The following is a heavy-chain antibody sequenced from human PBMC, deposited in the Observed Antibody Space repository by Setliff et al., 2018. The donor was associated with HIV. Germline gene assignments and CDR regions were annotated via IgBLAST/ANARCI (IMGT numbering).Heavy chain of an antibody. V-gene: IGHV1-46*01. CDR2: ITPSGGSR. Sequence: ASVKVSCKASGYTLSSYSLHWVRQGPGQGLEWMGIITPSGGSRRYAQKFQGRLTMTRDMSTRTVHMDLSSLRPEDTAVYYCARDVDVYDILTGYHFDYWGQGTLVTVSS. D-gene: IGHD3-9*01. CDR1: GYTLSSYS. CDR3: ARDVDVYDILTGYHFDY. J-gene: IGHJ4*02.